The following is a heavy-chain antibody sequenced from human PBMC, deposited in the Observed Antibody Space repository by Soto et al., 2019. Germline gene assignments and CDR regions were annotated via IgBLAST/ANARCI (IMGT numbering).Heavy chain of an antibody. CDR2: IKSNTDGGTT. CDR1: GFTFSNAW. Sequence: EVQLVESGGGLVKPGGSLRLSCAASGFTFSNAWMSWVRQAPGKGLEWVGRIKSNTDGGTTDYAAPVKGRCTISRDDSKNTLYLQMNSLKTDDIAVYYCTTCLSYRRLYYFDYWGQGTLVTVSS. CDR3: TTCLSYRRLYYFDY. D-gene: IGHD1-26*01. J-gene: IGHJ4*02. V-gene: IGHV3-15*01.